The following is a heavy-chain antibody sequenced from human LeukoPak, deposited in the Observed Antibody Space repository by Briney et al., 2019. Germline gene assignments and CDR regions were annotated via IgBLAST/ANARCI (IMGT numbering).Heavy chain of an antibody. J-gene: IGHJ4*02. Sequence: SETLSLTCAVYGGSFSGYYWSWIRQPPGKGLEWIGEINHSGSTNYNPSLKSRVTISVDTSKNQFSLKLSSVTAADTAVYYCARDPFLRGRPIDYWGQGTLVTVSS. V-gene: IGHV4-34*01. CDR1: GGSFSGYY. CDR3: ARDPFLRGRPIDY. D-gene: IGHD3-16*01. CDR2: INHSGST.